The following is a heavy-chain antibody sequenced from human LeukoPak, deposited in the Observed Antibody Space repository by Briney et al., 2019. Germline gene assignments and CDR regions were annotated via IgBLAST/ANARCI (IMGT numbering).Heavy chain of an antibody. Sequence: SVKVSCKASGGTLSSYAISWVRQAPGQGLEWIGGIIPIFGTANYAQKFQGRVTITADESTSTAYMELSSLRSEDTAVYYCASEPPPEYSSSHFDYWGQGTLVTVSS. D-gene: IGHD6-6*01. CDR1: GGTLSSYA. J-gene: IGHJ4*02. V-gene: IGHV1-69*13. CDR2: IIPIFGTA. CDR3: ASEPPPEYSSSHFDY.